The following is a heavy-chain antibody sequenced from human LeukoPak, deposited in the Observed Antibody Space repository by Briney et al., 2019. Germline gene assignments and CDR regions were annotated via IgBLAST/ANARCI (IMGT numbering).Heavy chain of an antibody. D-gene: IGHD6-19*01. Sequence: PGGSLRLSCAASGFTFSSYAMSWVRQAPGKGLEWVSAISGSGGSTYYADSVKGRFTISRDNSKNTLYLQMNSLRAEDTAVYYCAKLGRKYSSGWYIDYWGQGTLVTVPS. J-gene: IGHJ4*02. CDR1: GFTFSSYA. CDR3: AKLGRKYSSGWYIDY. V-gene: IGHV3-23*01. CDR2: ISGSGGST.